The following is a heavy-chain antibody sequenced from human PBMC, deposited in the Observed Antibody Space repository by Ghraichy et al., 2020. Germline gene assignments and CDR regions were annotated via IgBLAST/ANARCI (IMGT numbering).Heavy chain of an antibody. J-gene: IGHJ4*02. CDR1: GFSLSTSGVG. V-gene: IGHV2-5*02. D-gene: IGHD3-3*01. CDR2: IYWDDDK. Sequence: SCPTLVKPTQTLTLTCTFSGFSLSTSGVGVGWIRQPPGKALEWLALIYWDDDKRYSPSLKSRLTITKDTSKNQVVLTMTNMDPVDTATYYCAHRQGWGADYDFSHASFDYWGQGTLVTVSS. CDR3: AHRQGWGADYDFSHASFDY.